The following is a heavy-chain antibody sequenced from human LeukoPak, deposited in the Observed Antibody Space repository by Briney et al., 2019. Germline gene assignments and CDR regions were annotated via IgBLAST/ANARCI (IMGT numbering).Heavy chain of an antibody. CDR2: IYHSGTT. CDR1: GYSISSGYY. Sequence: PSETLSLTCTVSGYSISSGYYWGWIRQPPGKGLEWIGEIYHSGTTNYNPSLKSRVTISVDKSKNQFSLKLSSVTAADTAVYYCAREGVVRGVIITLEPYYYMDVWGKGTTVTISS. D-gene: IGHD3-10*01. V-gene: IGHV4-38-2*02. CDR3: AREGVVRGVIITLEPYYYMDV. J-gene: IGHJ6*03.